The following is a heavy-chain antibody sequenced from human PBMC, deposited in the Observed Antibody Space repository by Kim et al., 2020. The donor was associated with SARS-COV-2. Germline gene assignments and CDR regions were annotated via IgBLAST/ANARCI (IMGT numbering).Heavy chain of an antibody. D-gene: IGHD6-13*01. CDR2: IYYSGSA. Sequence: SETLSLSCTVSGGSIRNSSYYWGWIRQPPGKGREGIGSIYYSGSAYHHPSLKSRVTISVDTSKNQFSLKLSSVTAADTAVYYWASSIAAAGTNWFDPWGQETRVTVSS. V-gene: IGHV4-39*01. CDR3: ASSIAAAGTNWFDP. CDR1: GGSIRNSSYY. J-gene: IGHJ5*02.